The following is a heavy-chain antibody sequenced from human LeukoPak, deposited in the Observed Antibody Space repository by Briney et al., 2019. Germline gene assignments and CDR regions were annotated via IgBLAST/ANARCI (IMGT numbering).Heavy chain of an antibody. CDR1: GYTFTSYG. V-gene: IGHV1-18*01. CDR2: ISAYNGNT. CDR3: ARDNGYSDGWVGYYYGMDV. Sequence: ASVKVSCKASGYTFTSYGISWVRQAPGQGLEWMGWISAYNGNTNYAQKLQGRVTMTTDTSTSTAYMELRSLRSDDTAVYYCARDNGYSDGWVGYYYGMDVWGQGTTVTVSS. D-gene: IGHD5-18*01. J-gene: IGHJ6*02.